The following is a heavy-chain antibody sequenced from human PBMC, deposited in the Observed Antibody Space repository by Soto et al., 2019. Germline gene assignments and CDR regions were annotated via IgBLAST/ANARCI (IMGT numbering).Heavy chain of an antibody. Sequence: GASVKVSCKASGYTFTSYGISWVRQAPGQGLEWMGWISAYNGNTNYAQKLQGRVTMTTDTSTSTAYMELRSLRSDDTAVYYCARSLSEDIVVVVAATGGFDYWGQGTLVTVSS. J-gene: IGHJ4*02. CDR2: ISAYNGNT. D-gene: IGHD2-15*01. CDR1: GYTFTSYG. V-gene: IGHV1-18*01. CDR3: ARSLSEDIVVVVAATGGFDY.